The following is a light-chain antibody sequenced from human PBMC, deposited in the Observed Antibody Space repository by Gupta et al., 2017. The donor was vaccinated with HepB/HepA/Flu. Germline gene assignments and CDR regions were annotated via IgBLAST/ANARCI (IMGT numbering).Light chain of an antibody. CDR1: GSDIGGYDY. Sequence: QSALTQPASVSGSPGQSITISCTGSGSDIGGYDYVSWYQQLPDKAPKLIIFEVTNRPSGVSHRFSGSKSANTASLTISGLRTEDEAIYSCSSYSAGKTHWLFGGGTKVTVL. J-gene: IGLJ3*02. CDR2: EVT. CDR3: SSYSAGKTHWL. V-gene: IGLV2-14*01.